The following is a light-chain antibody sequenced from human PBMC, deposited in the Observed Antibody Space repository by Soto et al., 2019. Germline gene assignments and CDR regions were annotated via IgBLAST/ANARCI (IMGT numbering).Light chain of an antibody. CDR1: QGISSY. CDR2: AAS. J-gene: IGKJ1*01. Sequence: IQLTQSPSSLSASVGDRVTITCRASQGISSYLAWYQQKPGKAPKLLIYAASTLQSGVPSRFSGSGSGTDFTLNISSLQAEDFGTYYCQQLNSYPRTFGQGTKVDIK. CDR3: QQLNSYPRT. V-gene: IGKV1-9*01.